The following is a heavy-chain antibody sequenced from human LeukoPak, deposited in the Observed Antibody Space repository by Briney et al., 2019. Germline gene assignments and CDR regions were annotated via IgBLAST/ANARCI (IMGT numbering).Heavy chain of an antibody. J-gene: IGHJ4*02. CDR1: GFTFSSNY. D-gene: IGHD3-22*01. CDR2: IYSGGST. V-gene: IGHV3-53*01. Sequence: GGSLRLSCAASGFTFSSNYMSWVRQAPGKGLEWVSVIYSGGSTYYADSVKGRFTISRDNFKNTLYLQMNSLRAEDTAVYYCARDLRYYDSSGYSYWGQGTLVTVSS. CDR3: ARDLRYYDSSGYSY.